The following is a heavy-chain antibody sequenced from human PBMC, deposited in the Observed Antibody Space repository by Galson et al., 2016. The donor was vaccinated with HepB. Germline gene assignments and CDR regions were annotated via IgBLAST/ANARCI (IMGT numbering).Heavy chain of an antibody. J-gene: IGHJ4*02. CDR1: GFTFSRYG. CDR2: ISYDGSDR. D-gene: IGHD6-6*01. Sequence: SLRLSCAASGFTFSRYGMQWVRQAPGKGLEWVSYISYDGSDRKYADSVKGRFTVSRDNSKYTLYLQMNSLRAEDAAVYYCTKDSSSSMWHLWGQGTLVTVSS. V-gene: IGHV3-30*18. CDR3: TKDSSSSMWHL.